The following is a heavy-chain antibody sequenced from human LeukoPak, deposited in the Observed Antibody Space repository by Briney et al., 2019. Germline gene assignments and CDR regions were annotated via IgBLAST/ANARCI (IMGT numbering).Heavy chain of an antibody. CDR2: INHSGST. D-gene: IGHD3-3*01. V-gene: IGHV4-34*01. Sequence: PSETLSLTCAVYGGSFSGYYWSWIRQPPGKGLEWIGEINHSGSTNYNPSLKSRVTISVDTSKNQFSLKLSSVTAADTAVYYCARSVTIFGVVPGGYWGQGTLVTVSS. CDR3: ARSVTIFGVVPGGY. CDR1: GGSFSGYY. J-gene: IGHJ4*02.